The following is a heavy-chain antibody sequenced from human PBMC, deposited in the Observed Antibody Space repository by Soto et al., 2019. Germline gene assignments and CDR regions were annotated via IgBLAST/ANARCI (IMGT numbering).Heavy chain of an antibody. V-gene: IGHV1-69*13. Sequence: GASVKVSCKASGGTFSSYAISWVRQAPGQGLEWMGGIIPIFGTANYAQKFQGRVTITADESTSTAYMELSSLRSEDTAVYYCARVARGADIVLMVYAIPLHYYYGMGVWGQGTTVAVSS. D-gene: IGHD2-8*01. CDR3: ARVARGADIVLMVYAIPLHYYYGMGV. CDR2: IIPIFGTA. CDR1: GGTFSSYA. J-gene: IGHJ6*02.